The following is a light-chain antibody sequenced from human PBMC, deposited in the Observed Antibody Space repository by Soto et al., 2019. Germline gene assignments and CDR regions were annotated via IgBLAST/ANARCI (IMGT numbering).Light chain of an antibody. CDR2: GAS. CDR3: HQYGYSLWT. J-gene: IGKJ1*01. CDR1: QSVTSTY. Sequence: ESVCTQSPGTLSLSPGERAPLSCRASQSVTSTYLAWYQQKRGQARRLLIYGASSRAAGIADRFSGSGSGTDFTLTISRLEPEDFALYYCHQYGYSLWTFGQGTKVDIK. V-gene: IGKV3-20*01.